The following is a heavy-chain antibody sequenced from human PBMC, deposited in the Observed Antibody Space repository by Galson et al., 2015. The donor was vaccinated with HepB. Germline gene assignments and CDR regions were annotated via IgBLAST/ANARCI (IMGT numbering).Heavy chain of an antibody. V-gene: IGHV3-33*08. CDR2: IWYDGSDK. CDR1: GFSFSSHA. CDR3: ARDGGYGEWFYGMDV. J-gene: IGHJ6*02. D-gene: IGHD3-3*01. Sequence: SLRLSCAASGFSFSSHAMHWVRQAPGKGLEWAAVIWYDGSDKYYADSVQGRFTISRDNSKNTLYLQMNSLRAEDTAVYYCARDGGYGEWFYGMDVWGQGTTVTVSS.